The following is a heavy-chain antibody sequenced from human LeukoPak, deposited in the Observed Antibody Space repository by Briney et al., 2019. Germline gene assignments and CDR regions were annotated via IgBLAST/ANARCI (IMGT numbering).Heavy chain of an antibody. D-gene: IGHD3-16*01. J-gene: IGHJ6*03. V-gene: IGHV4-61*10. Sequence: SESLSLTCTVSGGSISSGTYYWSWIRQPAGKGLEWIGRIYFSGITTYNPSLKSRVTISVDTSKNQFSLKLSSVTAADTAVYYCARETSQKGAHYMDVWGKGTTVTISS. CDR1: GGSISSGTYY. CDR2: IYFSGIT. CDR3: ARETSQKGAHYMDV.